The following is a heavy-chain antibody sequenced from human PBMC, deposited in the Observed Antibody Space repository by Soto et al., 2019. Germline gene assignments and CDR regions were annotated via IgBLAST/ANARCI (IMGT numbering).Heavy chain of an antibody. D-gene: IGHD5-12*01. CDR1: GFTFSSYW. Sequence: GGSLRLSCAASGFTFSSYWMSWVRQAPGKGLEWVANIKQDGSEKYYVDSVKGRFTISRDNAKNSLYLQMNSLRAEDTAVYYCARGPGRWLQLRGFDSWGQGTLVPVSS. CDR3: ARGPGRWLQLRGFDS. V-gene: IGHV3-7*01. J-gene: IGHJ4*02. CDR2: IKQDGSEK.